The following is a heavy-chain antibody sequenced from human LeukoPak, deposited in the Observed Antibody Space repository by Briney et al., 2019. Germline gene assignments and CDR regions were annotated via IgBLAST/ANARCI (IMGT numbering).Heavy chain of an antibody. V-gene: IGHV4-39*07. J-gene: IGHJ4*02. CDR3: ARRFHDILTGYYIFDY. CDR1: GGSISSSSYY. D-gene: IGHD3-9*01. CDR2: IYYSGST. Sequence: SETLSLTCTVSGGSISSSSYYWGWIRQPPGKGLEWIGSIYYSGSTYYNPSLKSRVTISVDTSKNQLSLKLSSVTAADTAVYYCARRFHDILTGYYIFDYWGQGTLVTVSS.